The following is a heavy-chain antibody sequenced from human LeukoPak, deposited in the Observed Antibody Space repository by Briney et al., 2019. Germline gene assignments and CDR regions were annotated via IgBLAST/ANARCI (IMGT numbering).Heavy chain of an antibody. V-gene: IGHV4-59*01. D-gene: IGHD6-19*01. Sequence: PSETLSLTCTVSGGSISSYYWSWIRQPPGKGLEWIGSIYYSGSTNYNPSLKSRVTISVDTSKNQFSLKLSSVTAADTAVYYCARQAVAEEYYFDYWGQGTLVTVSS. J-gene: IGHJ4*02. CDR2: IYYSGST. CDR1: GGSISSYY. CDR3: ARQAVAEEYYFDY.